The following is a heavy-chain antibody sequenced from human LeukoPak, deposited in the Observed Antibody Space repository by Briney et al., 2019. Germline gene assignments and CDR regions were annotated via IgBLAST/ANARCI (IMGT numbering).Heavy chain of an antibody. J-gene: IGHJ5*02. CDR2: IIPIFGTA. CDR1: GGTFSSYA. Sequence: ASVKVSCKASGGTFSSYAISWVRQAPGQGLEGMGGIIPIFGTANYAQKFQGRVTITTDESTSTAYMELSSLRSEDTAVYYCARVDDCSSTSCYTSWFDPWGQGTRVTVSS. CDR3: ARVDDCSSTSCYTSWFDP. V-gene: IGHV1-69*05. D-gene: IGHD2-2*02.